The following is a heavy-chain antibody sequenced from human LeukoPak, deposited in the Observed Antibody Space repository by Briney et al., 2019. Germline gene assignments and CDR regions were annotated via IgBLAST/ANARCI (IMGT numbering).Heavy chain of an antibody. CDR3: ARSKDRSWPSDS. V-gene: IGHV3-7*01. CDR2: IKEDGSDQ. CDR1: GFSFINYW. Sequence: GGSLRLSCAASGFSFINYWMAWVRQAPGKGLEWVANIKEDGSDQHYVDSVRGRFIVSRDNAANSMYLQMNSLRPDDTAVYFCARSKDRSWPSDSLGQGTLVAVSS. D-gene: IGHD4-11*01. J-gene: IGHJ4*02.